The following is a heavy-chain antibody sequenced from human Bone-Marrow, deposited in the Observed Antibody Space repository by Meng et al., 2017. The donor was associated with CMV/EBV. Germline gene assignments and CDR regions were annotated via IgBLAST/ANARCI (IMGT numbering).Heavy chain of an antibody. J-gene: IGHJ5*02. D-gene: IGHD6-13*01. CDR1: GFYFGDYY. V-gene: IGHV3-11*01. Sequence: GGSLRLSCAASGFYFGDYYMSWIRQAPGTGLEWISYIDPDGKTIYYTDSVKGRFTISRDNAQSSVYLHMISLKADDTAVYYCARDPSTTASGPIGHWGQGTLVTVSS. CDR2: IDPDGKTI. CDR3: ARDPSTTASGPIGH.